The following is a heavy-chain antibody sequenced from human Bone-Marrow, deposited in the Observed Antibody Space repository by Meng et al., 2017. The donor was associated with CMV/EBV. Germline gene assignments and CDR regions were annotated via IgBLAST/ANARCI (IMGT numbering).Heavy chain of an antibody. CDR3: SRDTKNPGLEWLDYYGMDC. J-gene: IGHJ6*02. D-gene: IGHD3-3*01. V-gene: IGHV1-69*04. CDR1: GGTFSSYT. CDR2: IIPILGIA. Sequence: SVKVSCKASGGTFSSYTISWVRQAPGQGREGMGRIIPILGIANYAQKFQGRVTITADKSTSTAYMELSCLRPEDTAVYYCSRDTKNPGLEWLDYYGMDCWGQGTTVTVSS.